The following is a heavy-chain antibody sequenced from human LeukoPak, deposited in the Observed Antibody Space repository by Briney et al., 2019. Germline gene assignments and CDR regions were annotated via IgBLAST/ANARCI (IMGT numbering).Heavy chain of an antibody. V-gene: IGHV4-34*01. CDR1: GGSFSGYY. Sequence: SETLSLTCAVYGGSFSGYYWSWIRQPPGKGLEWIGEINHSGSTNYNPSLKSRVTISVDTSKNQFSLKLSSVTAADTAVYYCARQARWALYYDGMDVWGKGTTVTVSS. J-gene: IGHJ6*04. CDR3: ARQARWALYYDGMDV. CDR2: INHSGST. D-gene: IGHD4-23*01.